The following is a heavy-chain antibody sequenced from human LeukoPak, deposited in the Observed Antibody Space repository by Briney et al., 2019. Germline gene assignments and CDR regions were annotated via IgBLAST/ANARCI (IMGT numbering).Heavy chain of an antibody. Sequence: ASVKVSCKASGYTFTSYAMNWVRQAPGQGLEWMGWINTNTGNPTYAQGFTGRFVFSLDTSVSTAYLQISSLKAEDTAVYYCARKSADYYDSSGYAFRPPQNYYYYGMDVWGQGTTVTVSS. CDR2: INTNTGNP. D-gene: IGHD3-22*01. V-gene: IGHV7-4-1*02. J-gene: IGHJ6*02. CDR1: GYTFTSYA. CDR3: ARKSADYYDSSGYAFRPPQNYYYYGMDV.